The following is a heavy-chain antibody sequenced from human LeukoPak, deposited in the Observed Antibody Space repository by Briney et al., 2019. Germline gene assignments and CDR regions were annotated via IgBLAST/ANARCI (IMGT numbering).Heavy chain of an antibody. CDR2: INQDGSEK. V-gene: IGHV3-7*05. CDR1: GFTFSSYA. D-gene: IGHD3-9*01. Sequence: GGSLRLSCAASGFTFSSYAMSWVRQAPGKGLEWVANINQDGSEKYYVDSVKGRFTISRDNAKNSLYLQMNSLRAEDTAVYYCARDHFEPGVILDYWGQGNLVTVSS. CDR3: ARDHFEPGVILDY. J-gene: IGHJ4*02.